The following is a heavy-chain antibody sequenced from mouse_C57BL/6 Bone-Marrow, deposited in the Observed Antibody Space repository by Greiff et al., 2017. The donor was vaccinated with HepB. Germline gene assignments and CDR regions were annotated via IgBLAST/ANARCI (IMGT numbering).Heavy chain of an antibody. D-gene: IGHD1-1*01. V-gene: IGHV14-4*01. CDR2: IDPENGDT. CDR3: TPLLLRN. J-gene: IGHJ2*01. Sequence: VQLQQSGAELVRPGASVKLSCTASGFNIKNDYMHWVKQRPEQGLEWIGWIDPENGDTEYASKFQGKATITADTSSNTAYLQLSSLTSEDTAVYYCTPLLLRNWGQGTTLTVSS. CDR1: GFNIKNDY.